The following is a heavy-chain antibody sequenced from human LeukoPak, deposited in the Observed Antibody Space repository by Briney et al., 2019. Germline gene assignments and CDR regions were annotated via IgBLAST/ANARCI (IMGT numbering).Heavy chain of an antibody. CDR2: IKEDGSEK. D-gene: IGHD3-16*01. CDR1: GFTFSTYW. J-gene: IGHJ4*02. V-gene: IGHV3-7*01. CDR3: IRGGFSLDY. Sequence: GGSLRLSCAASGFTFSTYWMSWVRQAPGKGLEWVANIKEDGSEKYYVDSVKGRFTISRDNAKNSLHLQMNSLRAEDTAVYYCIRGGFSLDYWGQGTLVTVSS.